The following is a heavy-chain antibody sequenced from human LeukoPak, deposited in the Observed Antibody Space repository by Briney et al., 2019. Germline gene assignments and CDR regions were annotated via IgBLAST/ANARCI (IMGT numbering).Heavy chain of an antibody. J-gene: IGHJ6*02. CDR3: AKDYQSAPPVGMDA. Sequence: GRSLRLSCTGSGFMFSGYGTYWVRQAPGKGLEWVALISYDGRKRFYADSVKGRFTISRDNSKSALVLEMNSLRVEDTAVYYCAKDYQSAPPVGMDAWGHGTKVTVSS. D-gene: IGHD3-16*02. CDR1: GFMFSGYG. CDR2: ISYDGRKR. V-gene: IGHV3-30*18.